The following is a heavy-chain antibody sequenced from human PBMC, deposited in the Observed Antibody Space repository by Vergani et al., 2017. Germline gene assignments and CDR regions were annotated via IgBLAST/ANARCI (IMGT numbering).Heavy chain of an antibody. CDR1: GFSFSSYS. D-gene: IGHD3-16*01. V-gene: IGHV3-30*02. CDR2: IHYDGSHE. J-gene: IGHJ4*02. CDR3: TRDRLDDSYAYFDY. Sequence: VQLVESGGGLVKPGGSLRLSCAASGFSFSSYSMNWVRQAPGKGLEWVAFIHYDGSHEYYIDSVKGRFTISRDNSKNTLILQMSSLKAEDTAVYYCTRDRLDDSYAYFDYWGQGTLVTVSP.